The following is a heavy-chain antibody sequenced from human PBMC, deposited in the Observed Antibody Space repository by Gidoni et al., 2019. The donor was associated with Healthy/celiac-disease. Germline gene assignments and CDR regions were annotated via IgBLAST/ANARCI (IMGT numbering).Heavy chain of an antibody. J-gene: IGHJ4*02. Sequence: KLVESGGGLVQPGGSLSLYCAAPGLTCSRYSMNWVRQAPGKGLEWVSYISSRSSTIYYADSVKGRFTISRDNAKNSLYLQMNSLRDEDTAVYYCARDRGLPRGSFDYWGQGTLVTVSS. V-gene: IGHV3-48*02. CDR2: ISSRSSTI. CDR3: ARDRGLPRGSFDY. CDR1: GLTCSRYS. D-gene: IGHD3-10*01.